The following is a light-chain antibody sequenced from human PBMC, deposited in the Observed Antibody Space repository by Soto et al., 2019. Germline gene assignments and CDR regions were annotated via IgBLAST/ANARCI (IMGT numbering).Light chain of an antibody. Sequence: QSVLTQPRSVSGSPGQSVTISCTGASSDVGGYNYVSWYQQHPGKAPKLMIYDVSKRPSGVPDRFSGSKSGNTASLIISGLQAEDEADYYCCSYAGSYTHYVFGTGTKVTVL. V-gene: IGLV2-11*01. CDR1: SSDVGGYNY. CDR2: DVS. CDR3: CSYAGSYTHYV. J-gene: IGLJ1*01.